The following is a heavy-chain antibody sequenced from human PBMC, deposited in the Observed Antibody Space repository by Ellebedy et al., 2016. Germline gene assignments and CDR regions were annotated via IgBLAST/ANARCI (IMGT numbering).Heavy chain of an antibody. CDR1: GFTFSSYS. J-gene: IGHJ6*02. CDR3: VRDRGYNHGILYYYDGTDV. V-gene: IGHV3-23*01. CDR2: INSAATT. D-gene: IGHD5-18*01. Sequence: GESLKISCAASGFTFSSYSMNWVRQAPGKGLEWVSSINSAATTYYPDSVKGRFTISRDNSKNTLHLQMNSLRAEDTALYYCVRDRGYNHGILYYYDGTDVWGHGTTVTVSS.